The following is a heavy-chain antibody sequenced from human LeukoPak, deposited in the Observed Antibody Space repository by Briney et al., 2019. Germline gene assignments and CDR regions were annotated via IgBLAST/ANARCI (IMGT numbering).Heavy chain of an antibody. Sequence: GGSLRLSCAASGFTFSDYYMSWIRQAPGKGLEWVSYISSSGSTIYYADSVKGRFTISRDNAKNSLYLQMNSLRAEDTAVYYCAREFGISSSWYSYFDYWGQGTLVTVSS. J-gene: IGHJ4*02. V-gene: IGHV3-11*04. CDR2: ISSSGSTI. CDR1: GFTFSDYY. CDR3: AREFGISSSWYSYFDY. D-gene: IGHD6-13*01.